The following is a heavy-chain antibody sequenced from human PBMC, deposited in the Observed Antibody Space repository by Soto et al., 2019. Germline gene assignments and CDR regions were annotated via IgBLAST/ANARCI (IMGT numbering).Heavy chain of an antibody. CDR3: ARGLSGMSGDY. D-gene: IGHD3-10*01. Sequence: EVRLVETGGGLIQPGGSLRLSCAASGFTVSSNYMSWVRQAPGKGLEWVSVIYSGGSTYYADSVKGRFTISRDNSKNTLYLQMNSLRAEDTAVYYCARGLSGMSGDYWGQGTLVTVSS. V-gene: IGHV3-53*02. CDR2: IYSGGST. CDR1: GFTVSSNY. J-gene: IGHJ4*02.